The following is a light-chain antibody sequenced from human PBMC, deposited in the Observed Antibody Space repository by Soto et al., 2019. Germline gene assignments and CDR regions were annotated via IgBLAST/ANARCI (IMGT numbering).Light chain of an antibody. CDR3: QQYGSSLAWT. V-gene: IGKV3-20*01. CDR1: QSVSSSY. J-gene: IGKJ1*01. CDR2: GAS. Sequence: EIVLTQSPGTLSLSPGERATLSCRASQSVSSSYLAWYQQKPGQAPRLLIYGASSRATGIPDRFSGSGSGTDFTLTISRLEPEDFAVYYCQQYGSSLAWTFGEVTKVEIK.